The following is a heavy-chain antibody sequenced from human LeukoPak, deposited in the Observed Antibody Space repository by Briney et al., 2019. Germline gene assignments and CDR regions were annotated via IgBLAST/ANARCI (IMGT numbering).Heavy chain of an antibody. CDR1: GFTFSSYG. J-gene: IGHJ4*02. CDR3: ARDNPVRSLDY. CDR2: IWYDGSNK. Sequence: GGSLRLSCAASGFTFSSYGMHWVRQAPGKGLEWVAVIWYDGSNKYYADSVKGRFTITRDNSKNTLYLQMNSLRAEDTAVYYCARDNPVRSLDYWGQGTLVTVSS. V-gene: IGHV3-33*01. D-gene: IGHD4-17*01.